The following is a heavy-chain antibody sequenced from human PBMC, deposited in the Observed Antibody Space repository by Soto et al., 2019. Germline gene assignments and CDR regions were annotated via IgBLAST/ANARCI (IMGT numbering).Heavy chain of an antibody. V-gene: IGHV1-3*01. CDR3: ARDLLNYYGSGSYLAYYFDY. CDR1: GYTFTSYA. J-gene: IGHJ4*02. CDR2: INAGNGNT. Sequence: ASVKVSCKASGYTFTSYAMHWVRQAPGQRLEWMGWINAGNGNTKYSQKFQGRVTITRDTSASTAYMELSSLRSEDTAVYYCARDLLNYYGSGSYLAYYFDYWGQGTLVTVSS. D-gene: IGHD3-10*01.